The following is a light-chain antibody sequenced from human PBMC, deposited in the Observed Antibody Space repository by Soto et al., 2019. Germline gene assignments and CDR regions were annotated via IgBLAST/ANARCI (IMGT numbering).Light chain of an antibody. CDR3: ISYTNRQSYV. J-gene: IGLJ1*01. CDR2: AVS. CDR1: SSDIGSYDH. V-gene: IGLV2-14*01. Sequence: QSVLTQPASVSGSPGQSITISCSGTSSDIGSYDHVAWYQQFPGKSPKLMIYAVSDRPSGVSDRFSGSKSGITASLTISGLQTEDEADYYCISYTNRQSYVFGTGTKGTVL.